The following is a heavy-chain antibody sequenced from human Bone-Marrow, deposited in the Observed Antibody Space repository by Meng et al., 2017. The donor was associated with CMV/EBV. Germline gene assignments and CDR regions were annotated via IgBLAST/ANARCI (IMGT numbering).Heavy chain of an antibody. J-gene: IGHJ4*02. V-gene: IGHV4-34*01. D-gene: IGHD2-2*01. CDR1: GGSISSYY. CDR3: ATGARVVPAAAY. CDR2: INQSGST. Sequence: SETLSLTCTVSGGSISSYYWSWIRQPPGKGLEWIGEINQSGSTNYNPPLKSRLTISVDTSKNHFSLKLSSVTAADTAVYYCATGARVVPAAAYWGQGTLVTVSS.